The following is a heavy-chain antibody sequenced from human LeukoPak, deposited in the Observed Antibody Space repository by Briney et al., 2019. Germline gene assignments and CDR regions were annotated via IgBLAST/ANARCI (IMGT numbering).Heavy chain of an antibody. D-gene: IGHD3-10*01. CDR3: ASSGAGNWFDP. CDR2: INHSGST. Sequence: SETLSLTCAVYSGSFSGYYWSWIRQPPGKGLEWIGEINHSGSTNYNPSLKSRVTISVGTSKNQFSLKLSSVTAADTAVYYCASSGAGNWFDPWGQGTLVTVSA. J-gene: IGHJ5*02. CDR1: SGSFSGYY. V-gene: IGHV4-34*01.